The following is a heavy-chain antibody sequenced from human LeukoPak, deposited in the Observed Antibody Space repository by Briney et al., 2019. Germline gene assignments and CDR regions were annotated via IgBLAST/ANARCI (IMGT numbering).Heavy chain of an antibody. CDR1: GFAFSNAW. Sequence: GGSLRLSCAASGFAFSNAWMSWVRQAPGKGLEWVGRIKSKADGGTTDYAAPVKGRFTISRDDSKTTLYLQMNSLKIEDTAVYYCTPDQATMTTRGARRFYYYYMDVWGKGTTVTVSS. D-gene: IGHD5-24*01. J-gene: IGHJ6*03. CDR3: TPDQATMTTRGARRFYYYYMDV. CDR2: IKSKADGGTT. V-gene: IGHV3-15*01.